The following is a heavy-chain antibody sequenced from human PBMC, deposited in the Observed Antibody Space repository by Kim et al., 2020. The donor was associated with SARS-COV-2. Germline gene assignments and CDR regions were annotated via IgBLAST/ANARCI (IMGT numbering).Heavy chain of an antibody. CDR1: GYTLTELS. V-gene: IGHV1-24*01. CDR3: ATALFELDNWYFDL. D-gene: IGHD1-7*01. J-gene: IGHJ2*01. CDR2: FDPEDGET. Sequence: ASVKVSCKVSGYTLTELSMHWVRQAPGKGLEWMGGFDPEDGETIYAQKFQGRVTMTEDTSTDTAYMELSSLRSEDTAVYYCATALFELDNWYFDLWGRGTLVTVSS.